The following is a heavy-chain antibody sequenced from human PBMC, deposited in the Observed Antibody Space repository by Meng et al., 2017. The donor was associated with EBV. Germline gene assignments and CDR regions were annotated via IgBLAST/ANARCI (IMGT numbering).Heavy chain of an antibody. Sequence: LVGSGGGCIPHAGSLRLPCSSSACTVISNDWICVRRAAGKGLEWFSVIHSSSSTYYTDSLKGRFTISRDNSKNTLYLQMNSLRAEHTAVYYCAKHRLGPLDYWGQGTLVTVSS. CDR3: AKHRLGPLDY. J-gene: IGHJ4*02. CDR2: IHSSSST. V-gene: IGHV3-53*01. CDR1: ACTVISND. D-gene: IGHD5-12*01.